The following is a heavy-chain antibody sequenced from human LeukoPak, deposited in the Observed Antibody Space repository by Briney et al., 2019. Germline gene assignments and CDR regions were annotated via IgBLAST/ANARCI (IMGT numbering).Heavy chain of an antibody. V-gene: IGHV1-69*13. CDR3: ARDVRIAAAGTNWFDP. J-gene: IGHJ5*02. D-gene: IGHD6-13*01. CDR2: IIPIFGTA. Sequence: GASVKVSCKASGYTFTSYYMHWVRQAPGQGLEWMGGIIPIFGTANYAQKFQGRVTITADESTSTAYMELSSLRSEDTAVYYCARDVRIAAAGTNWFDPWGQGTLVTVSS. CDR1: GYTFTSYY.